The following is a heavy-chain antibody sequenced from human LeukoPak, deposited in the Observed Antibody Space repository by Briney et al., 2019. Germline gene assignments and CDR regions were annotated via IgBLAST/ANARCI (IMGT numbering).Heavy chain of an antibody. CDR1: GFSFTTYW. Sequence: GGSLRLSCAASGFSFTTYWMSWGRQAPGKGLEWVSSITSSGSYIYYADSVKGRFTISRDNAKNSLYLQLSSLRAEDTAVYYCARDPYSGSYSDYYYYYMDVWGKGTTVTVSS. V-gene: IGHV3-21*01. J-gene: IGHJ6*03. D-gene: IGHD1-26*01. CDR3: ARDPYSGSYSDYYYYYMDV. CDR2: ITSSGSYI.